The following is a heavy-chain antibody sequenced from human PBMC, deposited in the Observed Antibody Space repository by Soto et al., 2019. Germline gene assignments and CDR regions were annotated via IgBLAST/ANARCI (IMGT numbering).Heavy chain of an antibody. D-gene: IGHD2-15*01. CDR3: ARDRRILRPGYYYYGMDV. V-gene: IGHV4-59*01. CDR1: GGSISSYY. J-gene: IGHJ6*02. CDR2: IYYSGST. Sequence: QVQLQESGPGLVKPSETLSLTCTVSGGSISSYYWSWIRQPPGKGLEWIGYIYYSGSTNYNPSLKSRVTISVDTSKNQFSLKLSSVTAADTAVYYCARDRRILRPGYYYYGMDVWGQGTTVTVSS.